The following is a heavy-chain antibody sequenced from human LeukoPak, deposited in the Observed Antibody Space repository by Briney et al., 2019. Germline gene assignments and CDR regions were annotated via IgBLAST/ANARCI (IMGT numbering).Heavy chain of an antibody. V-gene: IGHV4-4*02. J-gene: IGHJ4*02. CDR3: ATRYSVWPK. D-gene: IGHD5/OR15-5a*01. Sequence: PSGTLSLTCAVSGGSITGSDWCWWTWVRQPPGKGLEWIGEIYHSGSTNYNPSLKSRVTISLDKSKNRFSLTLTSVTAADTAMYYCATRYSVWPKWGPGTLVTVSS. CDR2: IYHSGST. CDR1: GGSITGSDW.